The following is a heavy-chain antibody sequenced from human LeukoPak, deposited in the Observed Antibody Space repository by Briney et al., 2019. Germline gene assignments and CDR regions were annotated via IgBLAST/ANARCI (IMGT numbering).Heavy chain of an antibody. CDR1: GFTFSSYA. D-gene: IGHD4-17*01. J-gene: IGHJ4*02. CDR2: ISYDGSNK. Sequence: PGGSLRLSCAASGFTFSSYAMHWVRQAPGKGLEWVAVISYDGSNKYYADSVKGRFTISRDNSKNTLYLQMNSLRAEDTAVYYCARDLWADGDPTNFDYWGQGTRLTVSS. V-gene: IGHV3-30-3*01. CDR3: ARDLWADGDPTNFDY.